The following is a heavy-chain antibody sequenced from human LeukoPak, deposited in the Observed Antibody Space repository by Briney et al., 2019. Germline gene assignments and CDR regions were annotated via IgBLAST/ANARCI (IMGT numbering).Heavy chain of an antibody. CDR2: IYYSGST. CDR1: VDSISSYY. D-gene: IGHD1-26*01. Sequence: SETLSLTCTVSVDSISSYYWSWIRQSPGKGLEWIGYIYYSGSTYYNPSLTSRVTISVDTSKNQFSLRLTSVTAADTAVYYCARELTYADSWGQGTLVIVSS. V-gene: IGHV4-59*08. CDR3: ARELTYADS. J-gene: IGHJ4*02.